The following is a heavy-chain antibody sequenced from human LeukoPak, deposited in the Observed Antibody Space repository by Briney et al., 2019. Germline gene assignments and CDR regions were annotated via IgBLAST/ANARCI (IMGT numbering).Heavy chain of an antibody. CDR3: ARVSVAFDY. Sequence: GRSLRLSCAASGFTFSSYSMKWVRQAPGKGLEWVSSISSRSSYTYYAASLKGRFTISRYHAKNSLYLQMNSLRAEDTAVYYCARVSVAFDYWGQGTLVTVSS. D-gene: IGHD4-23*01. V-gene: IGHV3-21*01. CDR2: ISSRSSYT. CDR1: GFTFSSYS. J-gene: IGHJ4*02.